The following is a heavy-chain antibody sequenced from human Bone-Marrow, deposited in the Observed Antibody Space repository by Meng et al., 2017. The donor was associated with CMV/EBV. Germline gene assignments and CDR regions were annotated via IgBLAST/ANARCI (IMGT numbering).Heavy chain of an antibody. CDR2: IKQDGSEK. Sequence: GGSLRLSCAASGFTFSNYWMSWVRQAPGKGLEWVANIKQDGSEKYYVDSVKGRFTISRDNAKNSLYLQMNSLRAEDTAVYYCARDYDFWSGYHYGMDVWGQGTTVTVSS. V-gene: IGHV3-7*01. CDR1: GFTFSNYW. D-gene: IGHD3-3*01. J-gene: IGHJ6*02. CDR3: ARDYDFWSGYHYGMDV.